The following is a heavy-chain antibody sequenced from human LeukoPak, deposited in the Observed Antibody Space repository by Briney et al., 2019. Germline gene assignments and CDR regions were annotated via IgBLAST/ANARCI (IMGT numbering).Heavy chain of an antibody. Sequence: GGSLRLSCAASGFTFSDYAMNWVRQAPRKGREWVSYISTCSTAISDAEYVRGSFNLSRDNDRISLYLNMESLGDEAMAVYYCVRGEYTSGSYFDYWGQGTMVTVSS. CDR3: VRGEYTSGSYFDY. CDR2: ISTCSTAI. D-gene: IGHD3-16*01. J-gene: IGHJ3*01. V-gene: IGHV3-48*02. CDR1: GFTFSDYA.